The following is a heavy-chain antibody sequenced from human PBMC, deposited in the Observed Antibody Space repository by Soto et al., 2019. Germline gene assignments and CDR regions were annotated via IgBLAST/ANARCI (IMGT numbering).Heavy chain of an antibody. CDR3: ASLEKSLYYYGMDV. CDR2: ISSSSSYI. V-gene: IGHV3-21*01. CDR1: GFTFSSYS. Sequence: GGSLRLSCAASGFTFSSYSMNWVRQAPGKGLEWVSSISSSSSYIYYADSVKGRSTISRDNAKNSLYLQMNSLRAEDTAVYYCASLEKSLYYYGMDVWGQGTTVTV. J-gene: IGHJ6*02.